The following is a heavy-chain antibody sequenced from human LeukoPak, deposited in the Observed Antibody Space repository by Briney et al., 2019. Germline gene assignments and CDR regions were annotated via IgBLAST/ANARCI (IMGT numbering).Heavy chain of an antibody. CDR3: ARGRAYNSD. J-gene: IGHJ4*02. Sequence: GGSLRLSCAASGFTVRSNYMNWVRQAPGEGLEWVSVIYSGGNTYYADSVKGRFTISRDNSKNTLSLQMNSLRAEDTAVYYCARGRAYNSDWGQGTLVTVSS. CDR2: IYSGGNT. CDR1: GFTVRSNY. V-gene: IGHV3-53*01. D-gene: IGHD5-24*01.